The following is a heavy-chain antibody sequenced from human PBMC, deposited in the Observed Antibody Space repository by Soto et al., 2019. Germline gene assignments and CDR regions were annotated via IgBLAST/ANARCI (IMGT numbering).Heavy chain of an antibody. V-gene: IGHV1-69*13. J-gene: IGHJ6*01. CDR3: GRGGQHCKASNYYDMDV. CDR2: SIPFFRTA. D-gene: IGHD3-3*02. CDR1: GGSFSSYS. Sequence: VKVSCKASGGSFSSYSISWVRQAPGQGLEWMGGSIPFFRTANYAQKFQGRVTITADESTSTVYMELSSLRSEDTAVYYCGRGGQHCKASNYYDMDVWGQGTTVTVSS.